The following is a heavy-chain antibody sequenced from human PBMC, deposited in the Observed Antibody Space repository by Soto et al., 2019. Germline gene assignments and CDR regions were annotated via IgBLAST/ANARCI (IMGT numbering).Heavy chain of an antibody. CDR1: GASLNGYY. J-gene: IGHJ4*02. V-gene: IGHV4-34*01. CDR2: INNSGST. D-gene: IGHD2-2*01. Sequence: SETLSLTCAVSGASLNGYYWSWIRQSPGKGLEWIGEINNSGSTDSNPSLKSRVRISLDTSKNDFSLKLTSVTAADTALYFCARRSFCRTTSCCLGPLDSWGQGTLVTVSS. CDR3: ARRSFCRTTSCCLGPLDS.